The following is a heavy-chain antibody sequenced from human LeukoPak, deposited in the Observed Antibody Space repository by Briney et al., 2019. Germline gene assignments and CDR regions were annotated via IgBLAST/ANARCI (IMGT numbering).Heavy chain of an antibody. CDR1: GYTFTRYY. J-gene: IGHJ6*04. V-gene: IGHV1-2*04. CDR2: INPNSGGT. Sequence: ASVKVSCKASGYTFTRYYMHWVRQAPGQGLEWMGWINPNSGGTNYAQKFQGWVTMTRDTSISTAYMELSRLRSDETAVYYCARASITKVRGVIIRDYYCMDVWGKGTTVTVSS. D-gene: IGHD3-10*01. CDR3: ARASITKVRGVIIRDYYCMDV.